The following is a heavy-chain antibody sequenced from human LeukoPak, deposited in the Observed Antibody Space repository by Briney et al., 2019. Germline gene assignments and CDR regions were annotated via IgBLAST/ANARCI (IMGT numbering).Heavy chain of an antibody. CDR1: GYTFTSYA. Sequence: ASVKVSCKASGYTFTSYAMNWVRQAPGQGLEWMGWINTNTGNPTYAQGFTGRFVFSLDTSVSTAYLQISSLKAEDTALYYCARVPWFGEVSRFDPWGQGTLVTASS. V-gene: IGHV7-4-1*02. J-gene: IGHJ5*02. CDR2: INTNTGNP. D-gene: IGHD3-10*01. CDR3: ARVPWFGEVSRFDP.